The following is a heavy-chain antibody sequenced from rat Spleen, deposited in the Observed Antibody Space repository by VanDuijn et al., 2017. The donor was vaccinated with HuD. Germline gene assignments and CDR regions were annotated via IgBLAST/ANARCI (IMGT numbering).Heavy chain of an antibody. D-gene: IGHD1-11*01. CDR2: ISYDGSTP. CDR1: GFTFSNYD. V-gene: IGHV5-7*01. CDR3: ARPNYGYPFAY. J-gene: IGHJ3*01. Sequence: EVQVVESGGGIVQPGRSMKLSCAASGFTFSNYDMVWVRQAPTKGLKWVASISYDGSTPYYRDSVKGRFTISRDNAKSTLYLQMDSLGSEDTATYYCARPNYGYPFAYWGQGTLVTVSS.